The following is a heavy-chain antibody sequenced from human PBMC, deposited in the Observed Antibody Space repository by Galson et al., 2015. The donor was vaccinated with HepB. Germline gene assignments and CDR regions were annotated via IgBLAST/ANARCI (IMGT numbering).Heavy chain of an antibody. Sequence: SVKVSCKVSGYTLTELSMNWVRQAPGKGLEWMGGFDPEDGETIYAQKFQGRVTMTEDTSTDTAYMELSSLRSEDTAVYYCATDFRHCSGGSCYDPQEYFQHWGQGTLVTVSS. CDR3: ATDFRHCSGGSCYDPQEYFQH. CDR1: GYTLTELS. V-gene: IGHV1-24*01. CDR2: FDPEDGET. J-gene: IGHJ1*01. D-gene: IGHD2-15*01.